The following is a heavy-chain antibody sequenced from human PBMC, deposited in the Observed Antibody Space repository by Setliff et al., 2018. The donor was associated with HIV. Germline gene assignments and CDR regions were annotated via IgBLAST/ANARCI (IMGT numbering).Heavy chain of an antibody. CDR2: ISADNGNT. CDR3: ARQFLDWSNDYYSRYYMDV. Sequence: ASVKVSCKASGDTFTSYGISWVRQAPGQGLEWMGWISADNGNTHYAQRLQGRVTMTTDTSTRTAYMELRSLRSDDTAVYYCARQFLDWSNDYYSRYYMDVWGKGTTVTVSS. J-gene: IGHJ6*03. D-gene: IGHD3-3*01. V-gene: IGHV1-18*01. CDR1: GDTFTSYG.